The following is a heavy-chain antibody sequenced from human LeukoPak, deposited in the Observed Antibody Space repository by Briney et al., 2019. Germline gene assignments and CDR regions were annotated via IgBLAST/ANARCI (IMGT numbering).Heavy chain of an antibody. CDR2: IYPGDPDT. D-gene: IGHD2-2*01. V-gene: IGHV5-51*01. Sequence: GESLKISCKGSGYSFTSYWIGWVRQMPGKGLEWMGIIYPGDPDTRYSPSFQGQVTISADKSISTAYLQWSSLKASDTAMYYCARHGPRYCSSTSCYLPVWGQGTTVTVSS. CDR1: GYSFTSYW. J-gene: IGHJ6*02. CDR3: ARHGPRYCSSTSCYLPV.